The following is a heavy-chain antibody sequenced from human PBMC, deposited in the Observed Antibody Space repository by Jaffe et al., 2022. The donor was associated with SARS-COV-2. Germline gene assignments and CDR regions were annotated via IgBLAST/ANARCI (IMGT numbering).Heavy chain of an antibody. CDR3: ARGIRYYDSSGYYLNYYYYYMDV. V-gene: IGHV4-34*01. CDR2: INHSGST. CDR1: GGSFSGYY. J-gene: IGHJ6*03. Sequence: QVQLQQWGAGLLKPSETLSLTCAVYGGSFSGYYWSWIRQPPGKGLEWIGEINHSGSTNYNPSLKSRVTISVDTSKNQFSLKLSSVTAADTAVYYCARGIRYYDSSGYYLNYYYYYMDVWGKGTTVTVSS. D-gene: IGHD3-22*01.